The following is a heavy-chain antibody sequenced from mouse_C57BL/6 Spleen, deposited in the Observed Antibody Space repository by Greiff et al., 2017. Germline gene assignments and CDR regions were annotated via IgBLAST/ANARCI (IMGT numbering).Heavy chain of an antibody. CDR1: GFTFSDYY. J-gene: IGHJ4*01. CDR2: INYDGSST. Sequence: EVQLVESEGGLVQPGSSMKLSCTASGFTFSDYYMAWVRQVPEKGLEWVANINYDGSSTYYLDSLKSRFIISRDNAKNILYLQMSSLKSEDTATYYCARDNLFGYFRMDYWGQGTSVTVSS. D-gene: IGHD1-2*01. CDR3: ARDNLFGYFRMDY. V-gene: IGHV5-16*01.